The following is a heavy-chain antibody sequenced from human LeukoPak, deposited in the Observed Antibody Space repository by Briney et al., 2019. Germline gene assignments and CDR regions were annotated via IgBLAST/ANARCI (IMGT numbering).Heavy chain of an antibody. CDR1: GFTFSDHY. CDR2: TRNKANSYTT. V-gene: IGHV3-72*01. J-gene: IGHJ5*02. D-gene: IGHD6-19*01. CDR3: ASGGQWLNH. Sequence: TGGSLRLSCAASGFTFSDHYMDWVRQAPGKGLEWVGRTRNKANSYTTEYAASVKGRFTISRDDSKNSLYLQMNSLKTEDTAVYYCASGGQWLNHWGQGTLVTVSS.